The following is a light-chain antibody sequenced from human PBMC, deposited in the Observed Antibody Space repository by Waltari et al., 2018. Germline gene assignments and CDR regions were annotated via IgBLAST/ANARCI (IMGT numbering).Light chain of an antibody. CDR2: EVS. Sequence: QSALTQPPSASGSPGQSVTISCTGTSSDVGGYNYVSWYQQHPGKAPKLMIYEVSKRPSGVPDRFSGSKSDNTASLTVSGLQAEDEADYYCSSYAGSKGWVFGGVTKLTV. CDR3: SSYAGSKGWV. V-gene: IGLV2-8*01. CDR1: SSDVGGYNY. J-gene: IGLJ3*02.